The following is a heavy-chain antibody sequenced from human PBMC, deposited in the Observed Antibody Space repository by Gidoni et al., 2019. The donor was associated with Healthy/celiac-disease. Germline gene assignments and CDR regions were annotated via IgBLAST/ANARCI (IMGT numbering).Heavy chain of an antibody. J-gene: IGHJ5*02. D-gene: IGHD6-19*01. CDR3: AREGGYSSGWYLRGSWFDP. Sequence: GKGLEWIGYIYYSGSTNYNPSLKSRVTISVDTSKNQFSLKLSSVTAADTAVYYCAREGGYSSGWYLRGSWFDPWGQGTLVTVSS. CDR2: IYYSGST. V-gene: IGHV4-59*13.